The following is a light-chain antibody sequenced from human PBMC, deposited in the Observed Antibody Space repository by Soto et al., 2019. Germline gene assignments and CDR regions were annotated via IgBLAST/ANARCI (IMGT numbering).Light chain of an antibody. J-gene: IGKJ2*01. V-gene: IGKV1-5*01. Sequence: DIQMTQSPSTLPASVGDRVTITCRASQTISSSLAWYQHKPGKAPKLLIFDASTLQTGVPSRFSGSGFGTEFTLTITGLQPDDFATYYCQQHNDYTAVTFGQGTKVDI. CDR3: QQHNDYTAVT. CDR2: DAS. CDR1: QTISSS.